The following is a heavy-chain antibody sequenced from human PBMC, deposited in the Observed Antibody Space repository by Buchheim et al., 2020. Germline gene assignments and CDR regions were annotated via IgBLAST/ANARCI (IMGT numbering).Heavy chain of an antibody. CDR2: ISYDGSNK. J-gene: IGHJ6*02. CDR1: GFTFSSYA. V-gene: IGHV3-30-3*01. Sequence: QVQLVESGGGVVQPGRSLRLSCAASGFTFSSYAMHWVRQAPGKGLEWVAVISYDGSNKYYADSVKGRFTISRDKSKNTLYLQMNSLRAEDTAVYYCARDIYGMDVWGQGTT. CDR3: ARDIYGMDV.